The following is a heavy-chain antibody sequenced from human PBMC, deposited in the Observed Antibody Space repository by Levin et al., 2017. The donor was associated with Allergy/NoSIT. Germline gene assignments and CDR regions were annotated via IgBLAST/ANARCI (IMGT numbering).Heavy chain of an antibody. CDR2: IIPIFGTA. CDR3: ARLEYSSSSRPFDY. CDR1: GGTFSSYA. Sequence: VASVKVSCKASGGTFSSYAISWVRQAPGQGLEWMGGIIPIFGTANYAQKFQGRVTITADKSTSTAYMELSSLRSEDTAVYYCARLEYSSSSRPFDYWGQGTLVTVSS. V-gene: IGHV1-69*06. D-gene: IGHD6-6*01. J-gene: IGHJ4*02.